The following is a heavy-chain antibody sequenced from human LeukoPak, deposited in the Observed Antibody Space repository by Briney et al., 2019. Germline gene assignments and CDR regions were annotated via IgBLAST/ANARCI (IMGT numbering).Heavy chain of an antibody. CDR2: IIVSGSRT. D-gene: IGHD4-17*01. CDR3: SKDPNGDYIGAFDM. V-gene: IGHV3-23*01. Sequence: GGSLRLSCAASGLTFSNYAMTWVRQAPGKGLEWVSSIIVSGSRTYYADSVKGRFTISRDNSKNTLYLQMNSLRAEDTALYYCSKDPNGDYIGAFDMWGLGTLVTVSS. J-gene: IGHJ3*02. CDR1: GLTFSNYA.